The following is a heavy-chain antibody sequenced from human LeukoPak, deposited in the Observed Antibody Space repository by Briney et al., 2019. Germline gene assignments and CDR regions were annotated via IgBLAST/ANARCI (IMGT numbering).Heavy chain of an antibody. J-gene: IGHJ6*03. Sequence: PSETLSLTCAVYGGSFSGYYWSWIRQPPGKGLEWIGEINHSGSTNYNPSLKRRVTISVDTSKNQFSLKLSSVTAADTAVYYCARGHYVVVPAGDLYYYYYMDVWGKGTTVTVSS. V-gene: IGHV4-34*01. CDR3: ARGHYVVVPAGDLYYYYYMDV. CDR1: GGSFSGYY. D-gene: IGHD2-2*01. CDR2: INHSGST.